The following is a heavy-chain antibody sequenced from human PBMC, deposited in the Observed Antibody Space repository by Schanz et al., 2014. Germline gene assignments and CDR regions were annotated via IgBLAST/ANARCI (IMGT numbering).Heavy chain of an antibody. CDR1: GYTFTSYG. Sequence: QVQVVQSGAEVKKPGASVKVSCKASGYTFTSYGINWVRQAPGQGLERMGWISAYNGNTNYAQKLQGRVTMTTDTSTSTAYMELRSLRSDDTAVYYCARGGYSSGWYDRDIAHFDYWGQGTLVTVSS. V-gene: IGHV1-18*01. CDR3: ARGGYSSGWYDRDIAHFDY. CDR2: ISAYNGNT. D-gene: IGHD6-19*01. J-gene: IGHJ4*02.